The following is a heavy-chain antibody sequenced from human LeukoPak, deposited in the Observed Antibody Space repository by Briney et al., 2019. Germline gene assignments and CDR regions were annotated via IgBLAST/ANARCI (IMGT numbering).Heavy chain of an antibody. CDR1: GFTFDDYA. CDR3: AKAAYCSSTSCPQYYYYYGMDV. V-gene: IGHV3-9*01. Sequence: GGSLRLSCAASGFTFDDYAMHWVRQAPGKGLEWVSGISWNSGRIGYADSVKGRFTISRDNAKNSLYLQMNSLRAEDTALYYCAKAAYCSSTSCPQYYYYYGMDVWGQGTTVTVPS. J-gene: IGHJ6*02. D-gene: IGHD2-2*01. CDR2: ISWNSGRI.